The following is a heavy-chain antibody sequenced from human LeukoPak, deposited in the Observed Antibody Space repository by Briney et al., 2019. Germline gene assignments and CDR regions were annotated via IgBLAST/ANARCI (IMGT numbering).Heavy chain of an antibody. J-gene: IGHJ3*02. CDR3: AKDQWDYYDTSGRPGALDI. D-gene: IGHD3-22*01. CDR1: GFTFSRFA. V-gene: IGHV3-30*18. Sequence: GRSLRLSCVVSGFTFSRFAMHWVRQAPGKGLEWVAHISFEGRNTYYADSVKGRFTISRDNSENTLYLQMNSLRAEDTAVYYCAKDQWDYYDTSGRPGALDIWGQGTMVTVSS. CDR2: ISFEGRNT.